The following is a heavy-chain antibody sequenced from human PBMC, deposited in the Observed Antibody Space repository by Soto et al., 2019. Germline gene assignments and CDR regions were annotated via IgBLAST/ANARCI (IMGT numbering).Heavy chain of an antibody. J-gene: IGHJ5*01. V-gene: IGHV1-69*12. D-gene: IGHD3-22*01. CDR3: ARDMDPSSGYYTYWFDT. CDR1: GGTFSSYA. CDR2: IITIFGTA. Sequence: QVQLVHSWAVVKKPGYSVKVSCQASGGTFSSYAITWVRPATGQGLECMGGIITIFGTANYAQKLQGRAKVTADESTRTSYKELMSLKSDDTSVYYCARDMDPSSGYYTYWFDTWCHGALVSVS.